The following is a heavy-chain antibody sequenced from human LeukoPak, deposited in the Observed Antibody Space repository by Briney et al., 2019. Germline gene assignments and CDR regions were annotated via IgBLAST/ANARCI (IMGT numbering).Heavy chain of an antibody. CDR1: GGTFSSYA. D-gene: IGHD2-2*02. J-gene: IGHJ4*02. V-gene: IGHV1-69*04. Sequence: EASVKLSCKASGGTFSSYAISWVRQAPGQGLEWMGRIIPIFGIANYAQKFQGRVTITADKSTSTAYMELSSLRSEDTAVYYCAREALYCSSTSCYTVIEGYYFDYWGQGTLVTVSS. CDR3: AREALYCSSTSCYTVIEGYYFDY. CDR2: IIPIFGIA.